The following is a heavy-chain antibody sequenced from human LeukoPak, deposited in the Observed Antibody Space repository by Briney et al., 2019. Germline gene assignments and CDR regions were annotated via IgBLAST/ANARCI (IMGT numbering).Heavy chain of an antibody. V-gene: IGHV4-39*07. D-gene: IGHD2-15*01. CDR3: ARVICSGGSCRFDY. Sequence: SETLSLTCTVSGGSISSSSYYWGWIRQPPGKGLEWIGSIYYSGSTYYNPSLKSRVTMSVDTSKNQFSLKLSSVTAADTAVYYCARVICSGGSCRFDYWGQGTLVTVSS. CDR1: GGSISSSSYY. J-gene: IGHJ4*02. CDR2: IYYSGST.